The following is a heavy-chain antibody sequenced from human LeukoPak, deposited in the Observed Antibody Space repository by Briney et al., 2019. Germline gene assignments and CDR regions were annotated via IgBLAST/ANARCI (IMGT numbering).Heavy chain of an antibody. J-gene: IGHJ4*02. Sequence: SETLSLTCTVSGGSISISNYYWGWIRQPPGKGLEWIGNIYYSGSTYYKPSLKTRVTISVDTSKNQFSLKLTSVTAADTAVYYCARHASVDGNWPRPLDYWGQGSLVTVSS. CDR2: IYYSGST. V-gene: IGHV4-39*01. CDR1: GGSISISNYY. D-gene: IGHD6-19*01. CDR3: ARHASVDGNWPRPLDY.